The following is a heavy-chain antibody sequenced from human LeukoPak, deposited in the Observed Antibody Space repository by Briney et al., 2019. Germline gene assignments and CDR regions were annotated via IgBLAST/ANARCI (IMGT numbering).Heavy chain of an antibody. CDR3: ARVYYYGSGRRFDP. CDR1: GGSFSGYN. J-gene: IGHJ5*02. D-gene: IGHD3-10*01. CDR2: INHSGST. Sequence: SETPSLTRAVSGGSFSGYNWSSIPHTPGKGLEWSGEINHSGSTSYNPSLESRVTISVDTSKTQFSLKLSSVTAADTAVYYCARVYYYGSGRRFDPWGQGTLVTVSS. V-gene: IGHV4-34*01.